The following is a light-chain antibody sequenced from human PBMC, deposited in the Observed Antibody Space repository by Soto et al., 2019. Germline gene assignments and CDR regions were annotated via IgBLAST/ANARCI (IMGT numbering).Light chain of an antibody. CDR3: QQSYSTPPDT. CDR1: QSISSY. J-gene: IGKJ2*01. V-gene: IGKV1-39*01. Sequence: DIQMTQSPSSLSASVGDRVTITCRASQSISSYLNWYQQKPGKAPKLLIYAASSLQSGVPSRFSGGGSGTDFTLTISSLQPDDFATYYCQQSYSTPPDTFGQGTKLEIK. CDR2: AAS.